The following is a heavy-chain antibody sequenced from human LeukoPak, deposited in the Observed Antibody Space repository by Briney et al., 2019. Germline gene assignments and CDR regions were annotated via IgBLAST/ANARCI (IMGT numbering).Heavy chain of an antibody. Sequence: PGGSLRLSCAASGFTFSNAWMNWVRQAPGKGLEWVGLIKSKTNGETRDYAAPVKGRFTISRDDSDNTLYLQMNSLKNEDTAVYYCVTEVGGSFPTWGQGTLVTVSS. CDR1: GFTFSNAW. CDR3: VTEVGGSFPT. D-gene: IGHD1-26*01. J-gene: IGHJ4*02. V-gene: IGHV3-15*01. CDR2: IKSKTNGETR.